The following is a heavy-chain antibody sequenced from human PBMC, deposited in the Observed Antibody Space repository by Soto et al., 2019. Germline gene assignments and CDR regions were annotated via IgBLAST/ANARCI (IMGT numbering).Heavy chain of an antibody. Sequence: GGSLTLSCAPSGLTFSSYWMPCARQAPGKGLVWVSRINSDGSSTSYADSVKGRFTISRDNAKNTAYLQMNSLKTEDTAVYYCTRLTEWQQYSGLDYLGQGSLVTVS. CDR1: GLTFSSYW. V-gene: IGHV3-74*01. J-gene: IGHJ4*02. D-gene: IGHD7-27*01. CDR2: INSDGSST. CDR3: TRLTEWQQYSGLDY.